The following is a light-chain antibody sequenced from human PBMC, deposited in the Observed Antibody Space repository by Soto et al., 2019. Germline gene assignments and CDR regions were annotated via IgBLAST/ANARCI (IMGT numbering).Light chain of an antibody. CDR1: SSNIGNQY. J-gene: IGLJ3*02. CDR2: ENK. CDR3: GTWDSSLSAWV. Sequence: QAVVTQPPSVSAAPGQKVTISCSGSSSNIGNQYVSWYQHLPGTAPKLLIYENKKRPSGIPDRFSGSKSGTSATLGITGLQTGDEADYYCGTWDSSLSAWVFGGGTKVTVL. V-gene: IGLV1-51*02.